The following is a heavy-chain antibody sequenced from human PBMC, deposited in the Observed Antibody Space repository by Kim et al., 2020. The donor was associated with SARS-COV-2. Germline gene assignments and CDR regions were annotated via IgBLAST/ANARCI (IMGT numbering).Heavy chain of an antibody. CDR3: ARIDCSSTSCYHP. D-gene: IGHD2-2*01. V-gene: IGHV1-18*01. Sequence: AQRIQGRVTMTTDTSMATAYMELRSLRSDDTAVYYCARIDCSSTSCYHPWGQGTLVTVSS. J-gene: IGHJ5*02.